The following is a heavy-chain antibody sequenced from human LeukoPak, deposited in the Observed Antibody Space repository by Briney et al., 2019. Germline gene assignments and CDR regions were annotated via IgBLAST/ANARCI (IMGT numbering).Heavy chain of an antibody. CDR3: AKFWSSPDAFDI. CDR2: ISYDGSNK. V-gene: IGHV3-30*18. J-gene: IGHJ3*02. CDR1: GFTFDDYA. D-gene: IGHD3-3*01. Sequence: GGSLRLSCAASGFTFDDYAMHWVRQAPGKGLEWVAVISYDGSNKYYADSVKGRFTISRDNSKNTLYLQMNSLRAEDTAVYYCAKFWSSPDAFDIWGQGTMVTVSS.